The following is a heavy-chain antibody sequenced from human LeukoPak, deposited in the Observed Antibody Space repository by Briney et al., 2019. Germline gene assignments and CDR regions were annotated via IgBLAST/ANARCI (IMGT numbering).Heavy chain of an antibody. V-gene: IGHV1-18*01. CDR1: GYPFKTYG. J-gene: IGHJ4*02. CDR2: ISAYNGNT. Sequence: GASVKVSCKASGYPFKTYGISWVRQAPGQGLEWMGWISAYNGNTNYAQKLQGRVTMTTDTSTSTAYMELRSLRSDDTAVYYCARVGAYYYGSGSLDYWGQGTLVTVSS. D-gene: IGHD3-10*01. CDR3: ARVGAYYYGSGSLDY.